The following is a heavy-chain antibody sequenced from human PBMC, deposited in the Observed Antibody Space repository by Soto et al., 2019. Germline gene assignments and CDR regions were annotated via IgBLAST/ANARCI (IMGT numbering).Heavy chain of an antibody. V-gene: IGHV3-64*01. CDR2: ISSTGVGT. CDR1: GFTLSGYA. Sequence: EVQLAESGGGLAQPGGSLRLSCAASGFTLSGYAMDWVRQAPGKGLEYVSGISSTGVGTYYANSVQGRFTISRDNSKNTVYLQMGRLRPEDMAVYYCARRARPDFYYMDVWGKGTTVTVSS. J-gene: IGHJ6*03. CDR3: ARRARPDFYYMDV. D-gene: IGHD6-6*01.